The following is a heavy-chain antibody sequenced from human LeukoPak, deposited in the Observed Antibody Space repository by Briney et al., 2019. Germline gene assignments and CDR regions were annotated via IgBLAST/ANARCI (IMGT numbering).Heavy chain of an antibody. CDR3: AEDMGYYYDSSGYSFDI. CDR1: GFTFDDYA. Sequence: GRSLRLSCAASGFTFDDYAMHWVRQAPGKGLEWVSGISWNSGSIGYADSVKGRFTISRDNAKNSLYLQMNSLRAEDTALYYCAEDMGYYYDSSGYSFDIWGQGTMVTVSS. V-gene: IGHV3-9*01. D-gene: IGHD3-22*01. J-gene: IGHJ3*02. CDR2: ISWNSGSI.